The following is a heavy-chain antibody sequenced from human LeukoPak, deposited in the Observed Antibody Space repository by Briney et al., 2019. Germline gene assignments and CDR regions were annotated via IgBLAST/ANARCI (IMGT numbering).Heavy chain of an antibody. V-gene: IGHV3-21*01. J-gene: IGHJ4*02. CDR1: GFTFSSYS. Sequence: PGGSLRLSCAASGFTFSSYSMNWVRQAPGKGLEWVSSISSSSSYIYYADSVKGRFTISRDNAKNSLYLQMNSLRAEDTAVYCCARDPGYYYDSSGYYVDYWGQGTLVTVSS. D-gene: IGHD3-22*01. CDR2: ISSSSSYI. CDR3: ARDPGYYYDSSGYYVDY.